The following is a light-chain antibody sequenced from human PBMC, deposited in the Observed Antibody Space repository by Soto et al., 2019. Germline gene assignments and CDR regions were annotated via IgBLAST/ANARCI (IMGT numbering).Light chain of an antibody. Sequence: DIQMTQSPSSVSASVGDRVTITCRASQGIRSWLAWYQQKPGKAPKLLISSASTLQSGVPSRFSGSGSGTDFTLTMNSLQPEDFATYYCQQSDTFPATFGGGTRVEIK. CDR2: SAS. CDR1: QGIRSW. CDR3: QQSDTFPAT. V-gene: IGKV1D-12*01. J-gene: IGKJ4*01.